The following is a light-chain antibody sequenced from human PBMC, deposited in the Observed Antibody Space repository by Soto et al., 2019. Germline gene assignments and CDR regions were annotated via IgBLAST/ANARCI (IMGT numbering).Light chain of an antibody. CDR1: NIGGKS. CDR2: YDT. J-gene: IGLJ2*01. V-gene: IGLV3-21*04. CDR3: QVWDSSNDHVV. Sequence: SYELTQPPSVSVAPGKTARITCGGNNIGGKSVYWYQQKPGQAPVLVISYDTNRPSGIPERFSGSGSGNTATLTISRVEAGDEADYYCQVWDSSNDHVVFGGGTKLTVL.